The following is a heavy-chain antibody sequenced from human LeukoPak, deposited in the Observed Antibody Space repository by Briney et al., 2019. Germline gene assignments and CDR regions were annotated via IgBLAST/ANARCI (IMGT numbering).Heavy chain of an antibody. D-gene: IGHD1-1*01. J-gene: IGHJ4*02. CDR1: GGPFSGHY. Sequence: PSETLTLTCTVSGGPFSGHYWHWIRQSPGRGLEWIGNIWSSGITKYSPSLNSRLSISIDKSKNQFLLKQRYMTSADTAVYYCARLDGVIWREGNRVSVSS. CDR3: ARLDGVI. CDR2: IWSSGIT. V-gene: IGHV4-4*09.